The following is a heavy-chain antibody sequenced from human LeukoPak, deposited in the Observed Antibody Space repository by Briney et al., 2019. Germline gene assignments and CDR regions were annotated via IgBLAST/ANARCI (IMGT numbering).Heavy chain of an antibody. CDR3: ARDASIVPATTSLDL. CDR1: EFTFSNFA. CDR2: ISDDAGNE. V-gene: IGHV3-30-3*01. J-gene: IGHJ5*02. Sequence: GGSLRLSCAASEFTFSNFAMHWVRQAPGKGLEWVAVISDDAGNEYYADSVKGRFTISRDNSENTLYLQMNSLRAEDTAVYYCARDASIVPATTSLDLWGQGTLVTVSS. D-gene: IGHD2-2*01.